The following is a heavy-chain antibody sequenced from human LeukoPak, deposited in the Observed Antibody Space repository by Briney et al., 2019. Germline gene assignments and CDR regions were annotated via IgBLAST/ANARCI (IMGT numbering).Heavy chain of an antibody. CDR3: ARATINCSGGSCSLYYFDY. CDR1: GGSISSYY. Sequence: SETLSLTCTVSGGSISSYYWSWIRQPPGKGLEWIGYIYYSGSTNYNPSLKSRVTISVDTSKNQFSLKLSSVTAADTAVYYCARATINCSGGSCSLYYFDYWGQGTLVTVSS. J-gene: IGHJ4*02. D-gene: IGHD2-15*01. V-gene: IGHV4-59*01. CDR2: IYYSGST.